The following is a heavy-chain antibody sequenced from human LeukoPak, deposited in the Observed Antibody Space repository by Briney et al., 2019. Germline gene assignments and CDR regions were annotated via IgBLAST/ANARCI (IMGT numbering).Heavy chain of an antibody. Sequence: GGSLRLSCAASGFTVSSNYMSWVRQALGKGLEWVSVIYSGGTTYYADSVKGRFTISRDNSNNTLYLQMNSLSAEDTAVYYCARGPVTKFEIWGQGTILTVSS. CDR1: GFTVSSNY. J-gene: IGHJ3*02. CDR3: ARGPVTKFEI. V-gene: IGHV3-53*01. D-gene: IGHD4-17*01. CDR2: IYSGGTT.